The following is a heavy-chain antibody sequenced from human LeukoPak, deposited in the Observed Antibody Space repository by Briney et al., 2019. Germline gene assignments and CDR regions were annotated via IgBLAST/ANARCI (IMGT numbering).Heavy chain of an antibody. J-gene: IGHJ4*02. D-gene: IGHD3-10*01. CDR2: INTGNGNT. V-gene: IGHV1-3*04. CDR1: GYIFTSYV. Sequence: ASVKVSCKATGYIFTSYVMHWVRQAPGQRLEWMGWINTGNGNTKYSQNFQGRVTITRDTSASTAYMDLSSLRSEDTAVYYCARDESYAVYWGQGTLVTVSS. CDR3: ARDESYAVY.